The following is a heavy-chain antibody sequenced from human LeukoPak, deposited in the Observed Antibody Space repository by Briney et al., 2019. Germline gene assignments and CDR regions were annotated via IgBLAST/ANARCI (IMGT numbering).Heavy chain of an antibody. J-gene: IGHJ4*02. CDR1: GFTFSNYA. Sequence: GGSLRLSCAASGFTFSNYAMNWVRQAPGKGLEWVSTLSGSGGSTYYADSVKGLFTISRDNSKNTLYLHMNSLRAEDTAVYFCAKREYYDSSGYSDFWGQGTLVTVSS. CDR2: LSGSGGST. D-gene: IGHD3-22*01. V-gene: IGHV3-23*01. CDR3: AKREYYDSSGYSDF.